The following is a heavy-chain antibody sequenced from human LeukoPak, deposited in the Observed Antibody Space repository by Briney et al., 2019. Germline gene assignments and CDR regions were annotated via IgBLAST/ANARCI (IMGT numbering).Heavy chain of an antibody. Sequence: GGSLRLSCAASGFTFSSYSMNWVRQAPGKGLEWVSSISSSSSYIYYADSVKGRFTISRDNSKNTVYLQMDSLRVEDTAVYHCAKEVEPLWSGYTWFDPWAREPWSLSPQ. J-gene: IGHJ5*02. CDR3: AKEVEPLWSGYTWFDP. CDR2: ISSSSSYI. CDR1: GFTFSSYS. D-gene: IGHD3-3*01. V-gene: IGHV3-21*04.